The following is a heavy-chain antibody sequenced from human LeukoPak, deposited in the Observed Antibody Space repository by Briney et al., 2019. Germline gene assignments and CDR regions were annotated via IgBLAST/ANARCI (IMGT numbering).Heavy chain of an antibody. CDR2: ISSSVSTI. Sequence: GGSLRLSCAAPGFTFSNYYMNWIRQAPGKGLEWVSYISSSVSTIYYADSVKGRFTISRDNAKNSLYLQVNSLRAEDTAVYYCAREGPSHFDYWGQGTLVTVSS. CDR3: AREGPSHFDY. D-gene: IGHD6-6*01. CDR1: GFTFSNYY. J-gene: IGHJ4*02. V-gene: IGHV3-11*01.